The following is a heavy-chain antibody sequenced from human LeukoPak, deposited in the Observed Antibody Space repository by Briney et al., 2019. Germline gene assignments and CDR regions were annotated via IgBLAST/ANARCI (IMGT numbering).Heavy chain of an antibody. Sequence: SETLSLTCTVSGGSISSYYWSWIRQPPGKGLEWIGYIYYSGSTNYNPSLKSRVTISVDTSKNQFSLKLSSVTAADTAVYYCARDRSRDGYNFVLDYWGQGTLVTVSS. CDR2: IYYSGST. CDR3: ARDRSRDGYNFVLDY. J-gene: IGHJ4*02. D-gene: IGHD5-24*01. V-gene: IGHV4-59*01. CDR1: GGSISSYY.